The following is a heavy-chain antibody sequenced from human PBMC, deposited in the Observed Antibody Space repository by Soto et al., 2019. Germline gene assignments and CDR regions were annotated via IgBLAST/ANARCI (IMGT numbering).Heavy chain of an antibody. V-gene: IGHV4-34*01. J-gene: IGHJ3*02. CDR1: GGFVRSGSYY. Sequence: QVQLQQWGAGLFNPSETLSLTCAVYGGFVRSGSYYCSWIRQPPGKGLEWIGEMSHSGGTHFNPSLKSRVTISVDTSKKQFSLKMSSVTAADTALYYCARVERGTATPVVDAFDIWGPGTMVTVSS. CDR2: MSHSGGT. D-gene: IGHD2-21*02. CDR3: ARVERGTATPVVDAFDI.